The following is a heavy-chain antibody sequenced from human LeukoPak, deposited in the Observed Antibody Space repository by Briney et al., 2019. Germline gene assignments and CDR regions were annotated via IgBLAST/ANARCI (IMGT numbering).Heavy chain of an antibody. J-gene: IGHJ5*02. CDR3: ARHSPARVNVVPAAIGFDP. V-gene: IGHV4-59*08. CDR2: IYYSGSS. Sequence: PSETLSLTCTVSGGSISSYYWSWIRQPPGKGLEWTGYIYYSGSSHYNPSLKSRVTISVDTSKNQFSLKLSSVTAADTAVYYCARHSPARVNVVPAAIGFDPWGQGTLVTVSS. D-gene: IGHD2-2*01. CDR1: GGSISSYY.